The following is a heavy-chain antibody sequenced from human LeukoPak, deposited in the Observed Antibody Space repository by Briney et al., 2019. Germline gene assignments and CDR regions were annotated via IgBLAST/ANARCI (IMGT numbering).Heavy chain of an antibody. Sequence: GESLKISCKGSGYSLTSYWIGWVCQMPGKGLEWMGIIYPGDSDTRYSPSFQGQVTISADESISTAYLQWSSLKASDTAMYYCARLLMVRGASAFDIWGQGTMVTVSS. V-gene: IGHV5-51*01. J-gene: IGHJ3*02. CDR3: ARLLMVRGASAFDI. CDR2: IYPGDSDT. D-gene: IGHD3-10*01. CDR1: GYSLTSYW.